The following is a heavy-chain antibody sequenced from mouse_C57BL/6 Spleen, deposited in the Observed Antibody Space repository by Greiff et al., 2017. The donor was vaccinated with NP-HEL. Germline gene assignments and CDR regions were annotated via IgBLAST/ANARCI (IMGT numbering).Heavy chain of an antibody. CDR1: GFTFSSYG. CDR3: ARQFSNYLYYFDY. V-gene: IGHV5-6*01. CDR2: ISSGGSYT. Sequence: EVMLVESGGDLVKPGGSLKLSCAASGFTFSSYGMSWVRQTPDKRLEWVATISSGGSYTYYPDSVKGRFTISRDNAKNTLYLQMSSLKSEDTAMYYCARQFSNYLYYFDYWGQGTTLTVSS. D-gene: IGHD2-5*01. J-gene: IGHJ2*01.